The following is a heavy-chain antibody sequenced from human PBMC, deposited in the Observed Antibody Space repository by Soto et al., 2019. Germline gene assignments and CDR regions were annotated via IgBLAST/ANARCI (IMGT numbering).Heavy chain of an antibody. CDR1: GGTFSSYA. CDR2: FIPMFNRP. V-gene: IGHV1-69*01. Sequence: QVQLVQSGAEVKKPGSSVKVSCKASGGTFSSYAISWVRQAPGQGLEWMGGFIPMFNRPHSARKFQGRVTITADESTSTAYMDLSSLRSEDPAVCYCARGQFHHVSNYYYALDVWGQGTTVTVSS. CDR3: ARGQFHHVSNYYYALDV. J-gene: IGHJ6*02.